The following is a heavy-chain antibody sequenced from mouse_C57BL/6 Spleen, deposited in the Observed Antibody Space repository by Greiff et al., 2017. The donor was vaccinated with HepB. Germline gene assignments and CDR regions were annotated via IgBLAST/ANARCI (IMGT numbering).Heavy chain of an antibody. D-gene: IGHD2-3*01. CDR2: ISSGSSTI. Sequence: EVKLVESGGGLVKPGGSLKLSCAASGFTFSDYGMHWVRQAPEKGLEWVAYISSGSSTIYYADTVKGRFTISRDNANNTLFLQMTSLRSEDTAMYYCARPYDGYFDYWGQGTTLTVSS. CDR1: GFTFSDYG. V-gene: IGHV5-17*01. J-gene: IGHJ2*01. CDR3: ARPYDGYFDY.